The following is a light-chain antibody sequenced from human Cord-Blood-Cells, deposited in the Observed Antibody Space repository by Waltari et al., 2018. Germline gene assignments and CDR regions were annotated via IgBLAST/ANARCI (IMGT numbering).Light chain of an antibody. CDR1: SGHRSYA. CDR3: QTWGTGIVV. CDR2: LNSDGSH. V-gene: IGLV4-69*01. J-gene: IGLJ2*01. Sequence: QLVLTPSPSASASLGASVKLTCTLHSGHRSYALPWPQQQPEKGPRYLMKLNSDGSHSKGDGIPDRFSGSSSGAERYLTISSLQSEDEADYYCQTWGTGIVVFGGGTKLTVL.